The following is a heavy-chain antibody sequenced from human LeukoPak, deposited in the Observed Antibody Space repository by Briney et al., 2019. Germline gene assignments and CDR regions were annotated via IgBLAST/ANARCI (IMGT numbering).Heavy chain of an antibody. V-gene: IGHV3-64D*06. CDR2: ISSNGGST. CDR1: GLTFSMYA. D-gene: IGHD3-10*01. CDR3: LKGGGYHSSGSSYYFDY. J-gene: IGHJ4*02. Sequence: GGSQSLSCSPSGLTFSMYAMHWVRQAPGKGLEYVSVISSNGGSTYYAESVNCRFTIYRDNTKNTLYLQMRSLRAEDTAVYYCLKGGGYHSSGSSYYFDYWGQGTLVTVSS.